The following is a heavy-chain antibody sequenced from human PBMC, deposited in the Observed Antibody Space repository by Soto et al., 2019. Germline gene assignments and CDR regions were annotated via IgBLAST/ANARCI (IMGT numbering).Heavy chain of an antibody. CDR3: TRDLSGSYYYYGMDV. Sequence: GGSLRLSCTASGFTFGDYAMSWFRQAPGKGLEWVGFIRSKAYGGTTEYAASVKGRFTISRDDSKSIAYLQMNSLKTEDTAVYYCTRDLSGSYYYYGMDVWGQGTTVTVSS. D-gene: IGHD1-26*01. CDR2: IRSKAYGGTT. CDR1: GFTFGDYA. J-gene: IGHJ6*02. V-gene: IGHV3-49*03.